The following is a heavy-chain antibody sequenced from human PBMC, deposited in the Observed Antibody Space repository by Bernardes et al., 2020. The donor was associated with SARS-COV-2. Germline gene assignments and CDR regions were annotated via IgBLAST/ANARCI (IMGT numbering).Heavy chain of an antibody. CDR1: GGSISAYY. Sequence: SETLSLTCTVSGGSISAYYWSWFRQPPGKGLEWIGYLYYTGSTNYNPSLQSRVTISVGTSKNQFSLKLSSVTAADTAVYYCARGFDYWGQGILVTVSS. CDR2: LYYTGST. CDR3: ARGFDY. J-gene: IGHJ4*02. V-gene: IGHV4-59*01.